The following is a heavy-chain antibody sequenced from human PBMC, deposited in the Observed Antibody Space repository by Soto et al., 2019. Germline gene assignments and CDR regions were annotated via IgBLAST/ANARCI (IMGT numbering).Heavy chain of an antibody. Sequence: GGSLRLSCAASGVTFSNYGMHWVRQAPGKGLEWVANIKGDGNEIYYVDSVKGRFTISRDNAKNSLYLQMNSLRAEDTAVYYCARLVSAAANDYWGQGALVTVSS. J-gene: IGHJ4*02. V-gene: IGHV3-7*04. CDR3: ARLVSAAANDY. D-gene: IGHD1-26*01. CDR2: IKGDGNEI. CDR1: GVTFSNYG.